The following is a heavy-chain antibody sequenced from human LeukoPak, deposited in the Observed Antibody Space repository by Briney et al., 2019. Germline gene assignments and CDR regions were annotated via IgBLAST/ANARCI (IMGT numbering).Heavy chain of an antibody. J-gene: IGHJ4*02. CDR3: ASPGPYYDFWSGYQYYFDY. D-gene: IGHD3-3*01. CDR2: IYYSGST. V-gene: IGHV4-39*01. Sequence: SETLSLTCTVSGVSISSNSYYWAWIRQPPGKGLEWIGTIYYSGSTYYNPSLESRVAISVDTSKNQFPLKLSSVTAADTAVYYCASPGPYYDFWSGYQYYFDYWGQGTLVTVSS. CDR1: GVSISSNSYY.